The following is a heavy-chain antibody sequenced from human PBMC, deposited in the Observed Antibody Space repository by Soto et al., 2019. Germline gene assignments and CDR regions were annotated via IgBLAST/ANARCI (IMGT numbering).Heavy chain of an antibody. V-gene: IGHV4-31*03. CDR2: IYYSGST. Sequence: PSETLSLTCTVSGGSTSSGGYYWSWIRQHPGKGLEWIGYIYYSGSTYYNPSLKSRVTISVDTSKNQFSLKLSSVTAADTAVYYCARAGITMVRGVSGGMDVWGQGTTVTVSS. CDR3: ARAGITMVRGVSGGMDV. CDR1: GGSTSSGGYY. J-gene: IGHJ6*02. D-gene: IGHD3-10*01.